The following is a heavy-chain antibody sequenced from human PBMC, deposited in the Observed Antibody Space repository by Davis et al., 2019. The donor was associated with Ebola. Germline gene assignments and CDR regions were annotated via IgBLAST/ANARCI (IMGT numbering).Heavy chain of an antibody. CDR3: ARRGPGYSSSWYSFDY. J-gene: IGHJ4*02. Sequence: SETLSLTCAVYGGSFSGYYWSWIRQPPGKGLEWIGEINHSGSTNYNPSLKSRVTISVDTSKNQFSLKLSSVTAADTAVYYCARRGPGYSSSWYSFDYWGQGTLVTVSS. CDR2: INHSGST. CDR1: GGSFSGYY. V-gene: IGHV4-34*01. D-gene: IGHD6-13*01.